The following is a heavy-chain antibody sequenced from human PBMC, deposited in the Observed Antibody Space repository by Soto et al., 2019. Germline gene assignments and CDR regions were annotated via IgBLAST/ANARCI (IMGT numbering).Heavy chain of an antibody. CDR1: GFTFSRDG. CDR3: AKDRATTTAFDY. J-gene: IGHJ4*02. D-gene: IGHD4-17*01. Sequence: GGSLRLSCAASGFTFSRDGMSWVRQAPGKGLEWVSLITDNGGSTHYDDSANGRFTISRDNTKNTQFLQMNSLRVEATAADYCAKDRATTTAFDYWGQGALVTVSS. V-gene: IGHV3-23*01. CDR2: ITDNGGST.